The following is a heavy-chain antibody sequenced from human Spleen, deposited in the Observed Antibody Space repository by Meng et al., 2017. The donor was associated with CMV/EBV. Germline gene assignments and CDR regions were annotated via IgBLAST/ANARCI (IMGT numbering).Heavy chain of an antibody. V-gene: IGHV3-23*01. CDR1: GFTLSSSA. D-gene: IGHD5-12*01. CDR3: AKPLATYIVTYYYYGMDV. CDR2: ITGSGVGT. Sequence: GESLKISCAVSGFTLSSSAMSWLRQTPGKGLKWVAGITGSGVGTYYADSVKGRFTISRDNSKNTLYLQMNSLRAEDTAVYYCAKPLATYIVTYYYYGMDVWGQGTTVTVSS. J-gene: IGHJ6*02.